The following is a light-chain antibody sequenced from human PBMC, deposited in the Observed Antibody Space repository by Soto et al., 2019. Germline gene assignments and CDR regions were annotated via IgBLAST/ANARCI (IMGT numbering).Light chain of an antibody. Sequence: EIVLTQSPCTLSLSPGEGATLSCRASQSISSNFLAWYQQKRGQAPRLLIHGASNRATGIPDRFSGSWSGTDFTLTITRLEPEDFAVYYCQQYGGSPRTFGQGTKVEVK. CDR3: QQYGGSPRT. J-gene: IGKJ1*01. V-gene: IGKV3-20*01. CDR1: QSISSNF. CDR2: GAS.